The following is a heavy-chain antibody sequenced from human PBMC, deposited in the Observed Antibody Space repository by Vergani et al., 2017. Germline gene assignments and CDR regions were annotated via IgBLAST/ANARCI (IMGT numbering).Heavy chain of an antibody. D-gene: IGHD3-10*01. CDR2: IYGDGRT. V-gene: IGHV3-53*01. Sequence: EVQLVESGGGLIQPGGSLRLSCVASGFTVSSNYMSWVRQAPGKGLEWVSVIYGDGRTNQADPVQGRFTLSRDNSKKTLYLQMNSLRAEDTAVYYCAKVEELLWFGENWFDPWGQGTLVTVSS. CDR1: GFTVSSNY. CDR3: AKVEELLWFGENWFDP. J-gene: IGHJ5*02.